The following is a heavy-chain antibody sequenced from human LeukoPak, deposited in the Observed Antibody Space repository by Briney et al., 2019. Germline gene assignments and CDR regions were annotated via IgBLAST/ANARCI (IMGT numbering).Heavy chain of an antibody. Sequence: GGSLRLSCTASGFIFSNYWMTWVRQAPGKGLEWVAVISYDGSNKYYADSVKGRFTISRDNSKNTLYLQMNSLRAEDTAVYYCARIRGSGSYYKLPFDYWGQGTLVTVSS. CDR2: ISYDGSNK. J-gene: IGHJ4*02. D-gene: IGHD3-10*01. CDR1: GFIFSNYW. V-gene: IGHV3-30*03. CDR3: ARIRGSGSYYKLPFDY.